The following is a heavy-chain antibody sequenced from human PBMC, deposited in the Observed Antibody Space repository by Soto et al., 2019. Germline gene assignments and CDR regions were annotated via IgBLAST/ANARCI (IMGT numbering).Heavy chain of an antibody. CDR3: ARATRYCSSTSCRGNHYYYYYMDV. Sequence: ASVNVSCKASGYTFTGYYMHWVRQATGQGLEWMGWMNPNSGNTGYAQKFQGRVTMTRNTSISTAYMELSSLRSEDTAVYYCARATRYCSSTSCRGNHYYYYYMDVWGKGTTVTVSS. J-gene: IGHJ6*03. CDR2: MNPNSGNT. CDR1: GYTFTGYY. V-gene: IGHV1-8*02. D-gene: IGHD2-2*01.